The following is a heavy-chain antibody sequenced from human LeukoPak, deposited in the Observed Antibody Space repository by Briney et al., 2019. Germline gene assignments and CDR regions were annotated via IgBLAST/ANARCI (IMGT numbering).Heavy chain of an antibody. J-gene: IGHJ4*02. V-gene: IGHV3-30-3*01. CDR2: ISYDETNK. Sequence: GGSLRLSCTATGLTLNTFWMTWVRQAPGKGLEWVAVISYDETNKYYADSVKGRFTISRDNSQNILYLQMNSLRAEDTAVYYCARGDRIIMIRGQDFWGQGTLVTVSS. CDR1: GLTLNTFW. CDR3: ARGDRIIMIRGQDF. D-gene: IGHD3-10*01.